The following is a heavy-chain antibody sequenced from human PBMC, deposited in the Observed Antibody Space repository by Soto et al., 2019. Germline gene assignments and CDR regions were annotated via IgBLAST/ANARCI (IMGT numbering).Heavy chain of an antibody. J-gene: IGHJ4*02. V-gene: IGHV3-72*01. CDR1: GFTFSDHY. CDR3: ARFSGSYTRGLDY. D-gene: IGHD1-26*01. CDR2: SRNKANSYST. Sequence: EVQLVESGGGLVQPGGSLRLSWAASGFTFSDHYMDWVRQAPGKGLEWVGRSRNKANSYSTEYAASVKGRFTISRDESKNSLYLQMNSLKTEDTAVYYCARFSGSYTRGLDYCGQGTLVTVSS.